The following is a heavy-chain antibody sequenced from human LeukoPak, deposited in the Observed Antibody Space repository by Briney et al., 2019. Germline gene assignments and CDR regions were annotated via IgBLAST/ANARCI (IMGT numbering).Heavy chain of an antibody. CDR3: ARLPVGAVPASNYFDY. D-gene: IGHD6-19*01. CDR2: MSGSSSYI. CDR1: AFTINNHW. V-gene: IGHV3-21*01. J-gene: IGHJ4*02. Sequence: GGSLRLSCVVSAFTINNHWMSWVHQAPGKWLECVSSMSGSSSYINYADSVKGRFTISRDNAKNSVYLQMNSLRAEDMAMYYCARLPVGAVPASNYFDYWGQGTLVTVSS.